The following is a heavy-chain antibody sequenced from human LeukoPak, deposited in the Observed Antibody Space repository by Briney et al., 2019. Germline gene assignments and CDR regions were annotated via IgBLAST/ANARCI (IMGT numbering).Heavy chain of an antibody. J-gene: IGHJ4*02. V-gene: IGHV3-66*01. CDR1: EFTLSTYA. Sequence: PGGSLRLSCAASEFTLSTYAMSWVRQAPGKGLEWVSVIYNDGSTYYADSVKDRFTISRDNSKNTLYLQLNSLRDEDTAVYHCARGWGFFDYWGQGTLVTVSS. CDR2: IYNDGST. D-gene: IGHD7-27*01. CDR3: ARGWGFFDY.